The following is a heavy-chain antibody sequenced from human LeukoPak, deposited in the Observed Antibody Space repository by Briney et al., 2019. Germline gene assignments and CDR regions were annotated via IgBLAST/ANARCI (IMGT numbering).Heavy chain of an antibody. V-gene: IGHV4-59*01. CDR1: GGSISSYY. J-gene: IGHJ4*02. CDR2: IYYSGST. D-gene: IGHD3-22*01. CDR3: ARDKYYYDSSGYYYFDY. Sequence: SETLSLTCTVSGGSISSYYWSWIRQPPGKGLEWVGYIYYSGSTNYNPSLKSRVTISVDTSKNQFSLKLSSVTAADTAVYYCARDKYYYDSSGYYYFDYWGQGTLVTVSS.